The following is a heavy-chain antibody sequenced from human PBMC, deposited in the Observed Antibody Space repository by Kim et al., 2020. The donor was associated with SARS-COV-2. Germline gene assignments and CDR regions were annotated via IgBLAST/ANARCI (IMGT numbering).Heavy chain of an antibody. CDR3: ARGPLRGYDSSGYYYSAEYFQH. J-gene: IGHJ1*01. CDR2: IYHSGST. D-gene: IGHD3-22*01. V-gene: IGHV4-4*02. CDR1: GGSISSSNW. Sequence: SETLSLTCAVSGGSISSSNWWSWVRQPPGKGLEWIGEIYHSGSTNYNPSLKSRVTISVDKSKNQFSLKLSSVTAADTAVYYCARGPLRGYDSSGYYYSAEYFQHWGQGTLVTVSS.